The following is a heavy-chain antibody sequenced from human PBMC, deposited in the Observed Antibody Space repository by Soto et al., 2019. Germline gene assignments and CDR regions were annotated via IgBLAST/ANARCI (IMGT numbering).Heavy chain of an antibody. CDR2: IIPLFGKT. V-gene: IGHV1-69*01. CDR1: GGTFSGYA. Sequence: QAQLMQSGAEVKKPGSSVRVSCKASGGTFSGYAINWVRQAPGQGLEWMGGIIPLFGKTDYGQKFQDRITIGADESTGTVYMDLRGLRSEDTAVYYCARDPRSITGTTSSEDFQPLGQGTLVSVSS. D-gene: IGHD1-20*01. CDR3: ARDPRSITGTTSSEDFQP. J-gene: IGHJ1*01.